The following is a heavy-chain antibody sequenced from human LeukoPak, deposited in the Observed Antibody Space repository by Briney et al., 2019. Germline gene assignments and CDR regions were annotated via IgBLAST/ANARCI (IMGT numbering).Heavy chain of an antibody. D-gene: IGHD2-2*01. J-gene: IGHJ3*02. CDR3: ARGDIVVVPAASAFDI. CDR2: MNPNSGNT. CDR1: GYTFTSYD. Sequence: GASVKVSCKASGYTFTSYDINWVRQATGQGREWMGWMNPNSGNTGYAQKFQGRVTRTRNTSLSTAYMELSSLRSEDTAVYYCARGDIVVVPAASAFDIWGQGTMVTVSS. V-gene: IGHV1-8*01.